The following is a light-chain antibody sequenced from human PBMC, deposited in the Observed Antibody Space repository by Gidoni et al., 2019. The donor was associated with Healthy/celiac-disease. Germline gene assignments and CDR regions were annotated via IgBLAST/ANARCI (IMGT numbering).Light chain of an antibody. CDR3: QQYYSTPLT. CDR1: QSVLYSSNNKNY. J-gene: IGKJ4*01. CDR2: WAS. Sequence: DSVMTQSPDSLAMSLGERATINCKSSQSVLYSSNNKNYLAWYQQKPGQPPKLLIYWASTRESGVPDRFSGSGSGTDFTLTISSLQAEDVAVYYCQQYYSTPLTCGGGTKVEIK. V-gene: IGKV4-1*01.